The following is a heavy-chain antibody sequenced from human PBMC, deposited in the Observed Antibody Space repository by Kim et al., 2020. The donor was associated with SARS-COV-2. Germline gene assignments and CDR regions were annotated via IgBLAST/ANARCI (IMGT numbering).Heavy chain of an antibody. V-gene: IGHV3-23*01. CDR2: ISGSGGST. CDR1: GFTFSSYA. D-gene: IGHD5-12*01. Sequence: GGSLRLSCAASGFTFSSYAMSWVRQAPGKGLEWVSAISGSGGSTYYADSVKGRFTISRDNSKNTLYLQMNSLRAEDTAVYYCAKDRDGYNHHDAFDIWAKGQWSPSLQ. CDR3: AKDRDGYNHHDAFDI. J-gene: IGHJ3*02.